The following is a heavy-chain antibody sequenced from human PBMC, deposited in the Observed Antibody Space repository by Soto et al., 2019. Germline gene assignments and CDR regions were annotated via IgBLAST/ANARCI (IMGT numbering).Heavy chain of an antibody. CDR1: GFTFSSYG. CDR2: ISYDGSNK. CDR3: AKGGPPIVVVPAAEYYYMDV. J-gene: IGHJ6*03. Sequence: QVQLVESGGGVVQPGRSLRLSCAASGFTFSSYGMHWVRQAPGKGLEWVAVISYDGSNKYYADSVKGRFTISRDNSKNTLYLQMNSLRAEDTAVYYCAKGGPPIVVVPAAEYYYMDVWGKGTTVTVSS. D-gene: IGHD2-2*01. V-gene: IGHV3-30*18.